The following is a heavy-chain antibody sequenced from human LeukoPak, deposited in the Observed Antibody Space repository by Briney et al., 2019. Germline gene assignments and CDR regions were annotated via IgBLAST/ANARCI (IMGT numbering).Heavy chain of an antibody. CDR2: IRYDGSNK. Sequence: GGSLRLSCAASGFTFSSYGMHWVRQAPGKGLEWVAFIRYDGSNKYYADSVKGRFTISRDNSENTLYLQMNSLRAEDTAVYYCANTGAVAGTGFDYWGQGTLVTVSS. J-gene: IGHJ4*02. D-gene: IGHD6-19*01. V-gene: IGHV3-30*02. CDR1: GFTFSSYG. CDR3: ANTGAVAGTGFDY.